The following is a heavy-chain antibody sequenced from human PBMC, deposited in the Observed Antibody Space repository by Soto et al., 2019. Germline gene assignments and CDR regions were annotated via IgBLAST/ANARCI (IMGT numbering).Heavy chain of an antibody. CDR1: GGSFSSYA. D-gene: IGHD5-12*01. CDR3: VRVVAIPGYPDN. V-gene: IGHV1-69*13. J-gene: IGHJ4*02. Sequence: SSVKVSCKSSGGSFSSYAISWVRNAPGQGLEWMGGIVPIVDTSTYAQKFQGRVTITADESTSTVYMELSSLRSDDTAVYYCVRVVAIPGYPDNWGQRTLVTVSS. CDR2: IVPIVDTS.